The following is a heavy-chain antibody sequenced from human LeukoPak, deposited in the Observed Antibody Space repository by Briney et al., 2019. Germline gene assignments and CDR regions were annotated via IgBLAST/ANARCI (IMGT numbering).Heavy chain of an antibody. CDR3: AGNYDSWTGLNY. J-gene: IGHJ4*02. CDR1: GFTFSGSA. CDR2: IGNKVSNYAT. Sequence: GGSLKLSCAASGFTFSGSAMHWVRQASGKGLKWVGHIGNKVSNYATEYAASLRGRFTISRDDSKDTAYLQVNSLKTEDTAVYYCAGNYDSWTGLNYWGQGTLVTVSS. D-gene: IGHD3-3*01. V-gene: IGHV3-73*01.